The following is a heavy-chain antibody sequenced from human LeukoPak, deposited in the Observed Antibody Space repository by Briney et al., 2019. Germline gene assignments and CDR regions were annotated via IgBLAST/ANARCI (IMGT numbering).Heavy chain of an antibody. CDR3: ARDPPLVGSFDY. CDR2: ISSSSSYT. D-gene: IGHD1-26*01. Sequence: GGSLRLSCAASGFTFSDYYMSWIRQAPGKGLEWVSYISSSSSYTNYADSVKGRFTISRDNAKNSLCLQMNSLRAEDTAVYYCARDPPLVGSFDYWGQGTLVTVSS. V-gene: IGHV3-11*05. J-gene: IGHJ4*02. CDR1: GFTFSDYY.